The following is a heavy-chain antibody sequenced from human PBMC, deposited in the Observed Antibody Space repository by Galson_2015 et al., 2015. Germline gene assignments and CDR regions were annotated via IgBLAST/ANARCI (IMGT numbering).Heavy chain of an antibody. CDR2: VTPGSGAI. V-gene: IGHV1-46*01. CDR1: GYTFSNYH. D-gene: IGHD5-12*01. J-gene: IGHJ4*02. Sequence: SVKVSCKASGYTFSNYHIHWVRQAPGQGLEWMGIVTPGSGAISYAEKFQGRVIMTGDMSTTTAFLELSSLRSDDTALYYCARETSATGYGDHWGQGTLVTVSS. CDR3: ARETSATGYGDH.